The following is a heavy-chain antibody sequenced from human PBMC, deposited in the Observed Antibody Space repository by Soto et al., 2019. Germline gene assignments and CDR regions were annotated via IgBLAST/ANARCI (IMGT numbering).Heavy chain of an antibody. V-gene: IGHV1-2*02. D-gene: IGHD4-17*01. CDR2: INPNTGGT. Sequence: ASVKVSCKASGYTFTDYYIHWVRQAPGQGLEWMGWINPNTGGTSFAQKFLGGVTMTRDTSISTVYMELTTLKFDDTAMYFCARRVSRGALDYWGQGTRVTVSS. CDR3: ARRVSRGALDY. J-gene: IGHJ4*02. CDR1: GYTFTDYY.